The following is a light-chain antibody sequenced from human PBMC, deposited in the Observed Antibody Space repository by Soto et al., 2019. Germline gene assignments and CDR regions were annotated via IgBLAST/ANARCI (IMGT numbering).Light chain of an antibody. V-gene: IGLV2-23*01. CDR3: CSYAGSSFVV. Sequence: QSALTQPASVSGSPGQSITISCTGTSSDVGSYNLVSWYQQHPGKAPKLMIYEGSKRPSGVSNRFSGSKSGNTASLTISGLQAEDEADYYCCSYAGSSFVVFGRGTKVTVL. CDR2: EGS. J-gene: IGLJ2*01. CDR1: SSDVGSYNL.